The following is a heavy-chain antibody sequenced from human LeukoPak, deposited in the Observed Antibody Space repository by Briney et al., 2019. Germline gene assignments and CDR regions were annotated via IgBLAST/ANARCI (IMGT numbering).Heavy chain of an antibody. D-gene: IGHD1-7*01. Sequence: SGPTLVNPTQTLTLTCNFSGFSLDTTGVGVAWIRQPPGKALECLGIIYCDDDKRYSPSLKSRLAITKDASKNQVVLIMTNMDPVDTATYFCAHFKLGLDYSFDFWGQGALVTVSS. CDR1: GFSLDTTGVG. CDR3: AHFKLGLDYSFDF. V-gene: IGHV2-5*02. J-gene: IGHJ4*02. CDR2: IYCDDDK.